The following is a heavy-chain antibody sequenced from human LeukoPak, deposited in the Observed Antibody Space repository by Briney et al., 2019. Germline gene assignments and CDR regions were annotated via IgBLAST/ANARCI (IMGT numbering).Heavy chain of an antibody. D-gene: IGHD2-2*01. CDR1: GYTFTGYY. CDR2: INTNTGNP. Sequence: GASVKVSCKASGYTFTGYYMHWVRQAPGQGLEWMGWINTNTGNPTYAQGFTGRFVFSLDTSVSTAYLQISSLKAEDTAVYYCAAYCSSSSCQYNWFDPWGQGTLVTVSS. J-gene: IGHJ5*02. CDR3: AAYCSSSSCQYNWFDP. V-gene: IGHV7-4-1*02.